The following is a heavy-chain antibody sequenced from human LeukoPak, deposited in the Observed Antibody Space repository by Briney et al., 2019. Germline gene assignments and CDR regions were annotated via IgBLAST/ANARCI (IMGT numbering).Heavy chain of an antibody. CDR1: GFTFSSYE. J-gene: IGHJ6*02. D-gene: IGHD5-18*01. CDR2: ISSRSSAT. V-gene: IGHV3-48*03. CDR3: APMAADTAMVGMDV. Sequence: GGSLRLSCAASGFTFSSYEMNWVRQAPGKGLEWVAYISSRSSATYYADSVKGRFTISRDNAKNSLYLQMNSLRAADTAVYYCAPMAADTAMVGMDVWGQGTEVTVSS.